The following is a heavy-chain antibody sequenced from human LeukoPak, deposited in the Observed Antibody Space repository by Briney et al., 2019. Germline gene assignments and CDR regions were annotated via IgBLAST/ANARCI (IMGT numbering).Heavy chain of an antibody. CDR1: GFTFSSYG. J-gene: IGHJ4*02. D-gene: IGHD3-22*01. CDR2: ISYDGSNK. CDR3: ARDAYDNSGYPHY. V-gene: IGHV3-30*03. Sequence: GGSLRLSCAASGFTFSSYGMHWVHQAPGKGLEWVAVISYDGSNKYYADSVKGRFTISRDNSKNTLYLQMNSLRAEDTAVYYCARDAYDNSGYPHYWGQGTLVTVSS.